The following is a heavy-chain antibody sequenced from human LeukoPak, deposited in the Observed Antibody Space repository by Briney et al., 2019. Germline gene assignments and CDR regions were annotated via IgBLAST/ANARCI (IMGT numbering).Heavy chain of an antibody. CDR2: ISSSSNYI. Sequence: GGSLRLSCAASGFTFSSYSMNWVRQAPGKGLEWVSSISSSSNYIYYADSVKGRFTISRDNSKNTLYLQMNNMRTEDTAVYYCAREALEWSPPDIWGQGTTVTVSS. J-gene: IGHJ3*02. D-gene: IGHD3-3*01. CDR1: GFTFSSYS. CDR3: AREALEWSPPDI. V-gene: IGHV3-21*01.